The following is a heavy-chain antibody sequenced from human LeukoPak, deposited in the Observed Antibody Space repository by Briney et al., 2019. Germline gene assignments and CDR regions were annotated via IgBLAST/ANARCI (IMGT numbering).Heavy chain of an antibody. J-gene: IGHJ4*02. CDR2: IYYSGSA. Sequence: TASQTLSLTCTVSGGSISSGDYYWSWIRQPPGKGLEWIGYIYYSGSAYYNPSLKSRVTISVDTSKNQFSLKLSSVTAADTAVYYCAREQYDFWSGYCKGLDYWGQGTLVTVSS. V-gene: IGHV4-30-4*08. CDR3: AREQYDFWSGYCKGLDY. D-gene: IGHD3-3*01. CDR1: GGSISSGDYY.